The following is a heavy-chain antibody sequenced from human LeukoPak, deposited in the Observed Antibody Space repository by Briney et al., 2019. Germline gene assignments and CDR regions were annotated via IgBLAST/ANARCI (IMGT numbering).Heavy chain of an antibody. Sequence: SETLSLTCTVSGGSVSSGSYYWSWIRQPPGKGLEWIGYIYYSGSTNYNPSPKSRVTISVDTSKNQFSLKLSSVTAADTAVYYCARSIRYYGSGSYYQRYWYFDLWGRGTLVTVSS. CDR1: GGSVSSGSYY. CDR2: IYYSGST. J-gene: IGHJ2*01. CDR3: ARSIRYYGSGSYYQRYWYFDL. D-gene: IGHD3-10*01. V-gene: IGHV4-61*01.